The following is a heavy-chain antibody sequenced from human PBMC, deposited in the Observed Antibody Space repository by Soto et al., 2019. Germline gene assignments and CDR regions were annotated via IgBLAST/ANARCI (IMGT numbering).Heavy chain of an antibody. D-gene: IGHD3-16*02. CDR3: ARAGDHRYYDYVWGSYRLHNWFDP. Sequence: GASVKVSCTASGYTFTRYAMHWVRQAPGQRLEWMGWINAGNSDTEYSQKFQGRVTITSDTSASTAYMELSSLRSEDTAVYYCARAGDHRYYDYVWGSYRLHNWFDPWGQGTLVTVSS. CDR1: GYTFTRYA. CDR2: INAGNSDT. J-gene: IGHJ5*02. V-gene: IGHV1-3*01.